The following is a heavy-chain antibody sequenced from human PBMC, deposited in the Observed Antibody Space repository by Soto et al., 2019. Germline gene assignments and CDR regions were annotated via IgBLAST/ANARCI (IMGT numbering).Heavy chain of an antibody. Sequence: ASVKVSCKASVYTFTSYYMHWVRQAPGQGLEWMGIINPSGGSTSYAQKFQGRVTMTRDTSTSTVYMELSSLRSEDTAVYYCARDLTMVRGVINYYHYYGMDVWGQGTTVTVSS. D-gene: IGHD3-10*01. J-gene: IGHJ6*02. CDR2: INPSGGST. CDR1: VYTFTSYY. V-gene: IGHV1-46*03. CDR3: ARDLTMVRGVINYYHYYGMDV.